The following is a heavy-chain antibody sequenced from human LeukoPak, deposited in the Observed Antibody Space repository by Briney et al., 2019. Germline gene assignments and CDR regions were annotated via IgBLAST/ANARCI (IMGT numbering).Heavy chain of an antibody. CDR2: IYYSGST. Sequence: SETLSLTCTVSGGSISSSSYYWGWIRQPPGKGLEWIGSIYYSGSTYYNPSLKSRVTISVDTSKNQFSLKLSSVTAADTAVYYCARSFPSYWYFDLWGRGTLVTVSS. J-gene: IGHJ2*01. CDR1: GGSISSSSYY. V-gene: IGHV4-39*07. D-gene: IGHD3-16*02. CDR3: ARSFPSYWYFDL.